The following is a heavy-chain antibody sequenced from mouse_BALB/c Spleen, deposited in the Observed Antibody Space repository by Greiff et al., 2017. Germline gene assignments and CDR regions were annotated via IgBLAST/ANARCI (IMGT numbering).Heavy chain of an antibody. CDR2: ISSGGGST. D-gene: IGHD2-4*01. V-gene: IGHV5-12-1*01. Sequence: EVKVVESGGGLVKPGGSLKLSCAASGFAFSSYDMSWVRQTPEKRLEWVAYISSGGGSTYYPDTVKGRFTISRDNAKNTLYLQMSSLKSEDTAMYYCARVYYDSYYFDYWGQGTTLTVSS. CDR1: GFAFSSYD. J-gene: IGHJ2*01. CDR3: ARVYYDSYYFDY.